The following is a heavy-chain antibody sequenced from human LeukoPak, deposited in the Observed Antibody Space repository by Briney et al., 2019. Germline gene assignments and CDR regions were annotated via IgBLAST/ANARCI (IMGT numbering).Heavy chain of an antibody. D-gene: IGHD3-10*01. CDR1: GSIFTNHW. J-gene: IGHJ4*02. V-gene: IGHV5-51*01. Sequence: PGASLQISCKGSGSIFTNHWIGWGRQLPGKGLEWMGIIYPGDSDTRYSPSFQGQVTISADKSISSAYLQWSSLNASDTAIYYCARSMVRGAPYYFDYWGQGTLVTVSS. CDR2: IYPGDSDT. CDR3: ARSMVRGAPYYFDY.